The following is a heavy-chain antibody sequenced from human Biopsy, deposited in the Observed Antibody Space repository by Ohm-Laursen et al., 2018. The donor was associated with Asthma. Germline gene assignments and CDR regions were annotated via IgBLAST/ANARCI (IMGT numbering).Heavy chain of an antibody. Sequence: GASVKVSCKASGYTFRSYGVSWVRQAPGQGLEWMGWISPFTGDTHFGQKFQGRVTMTTDTSTDTAYMELRSLRSDDTAVYYCARHRGYCTGGSCYPDFDYWGQGTLVTVSS. D-gene: IGHD2-15*01. CDR2: ISPFTGDT. V-gene: IGHV1-18*04. CDR3: ARHRGYCTGGSCYPDFDY. CDR1: GYTFRSYG. J-gene: IGHJ4*02.